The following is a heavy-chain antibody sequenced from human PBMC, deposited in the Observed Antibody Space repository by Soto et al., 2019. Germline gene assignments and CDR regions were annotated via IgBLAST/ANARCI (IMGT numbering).Heavy chain of an antibody. J-gene: IGHJ6*02. D-gene: IGHD2-2*01. CDR2: IYPGDSNI. V-gene: IGHV5-51*01. CDR3: ARDVPAANKYYYYGMDV. CDR1: GYSFTSYW. Sequence: PGESLKISCKGSGYSFTSYWIGWVRQMPGKGLEWMGMIYPGDSNIKYSPSFQGQVTISADKSISTAYLQWSSLKASDTAMYYCARDVPAANKYYYYGMDVWGQGTTVTVSS.